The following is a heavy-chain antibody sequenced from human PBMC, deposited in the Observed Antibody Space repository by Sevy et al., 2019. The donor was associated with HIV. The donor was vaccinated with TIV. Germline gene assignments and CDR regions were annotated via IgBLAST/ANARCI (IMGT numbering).Heavy chain of an antibody. V-gene: IGHV3-15*01. D-gene: IGHD3-9*01. CDR3: TTSSHSPRVWRDFDPRFYFFYYGMDV. Sequence: GGSLRLSCAASGFTFTHARMNWVRQAPGKGLEWVGRIQSKIDGGTTDFAAPVKGRFTISRDDSKNTGFLQMNSLKNEDAAVYYCTTSSHSPRVWRDFDPRFYFFYYGMDVWGQGTTVTVSS. J-gene: IGHJ6*02. CDR2: IQSKIDGGTT. CDR1: GFTFTHAR.